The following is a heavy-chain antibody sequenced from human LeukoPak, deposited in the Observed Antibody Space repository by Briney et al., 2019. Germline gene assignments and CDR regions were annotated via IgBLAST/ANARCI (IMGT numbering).Heavy chain of an antibody. J-gene: IGHJ6*02. CDR2: INPNSGGT. CDR3: ARDQGAQLWSSYYYYGMDV. Sequence: ASVKVSCKAPGYTFTGYYMHWVRQAPGQGLEWMGWINPNSGGTNYAQKFQGRVTMTRDTSISTAYMELSRLRSDDTAVYYCARDQGAQLWSSYYYYGMDVWGQGTTVTVSS. CDR1: GYTFTGYY. D-gene: IGHD5-18*01. V-gene: IGHV1-2*02.